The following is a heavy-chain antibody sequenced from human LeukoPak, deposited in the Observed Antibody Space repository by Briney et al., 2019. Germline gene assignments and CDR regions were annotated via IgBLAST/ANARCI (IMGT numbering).Heavy chain of an antibody. CDR1: GFTFSSYS. CDR2: ISSSSSYI. Sequence: GGSLRLSCAASGFTFSSYSMNWVRQAPGKGLEWVPSISSSSSYIYYADSVKGRFTISRDNAKNSLYLQMNSLRAEDTAVYYCASGFYCSSTSRYRFDYWGQGTLVTVSS. J-gene: IGHJ4*02. CDR3: ASGFYCSSTSRYRFDY. V-gene: IGHV3-21*01. D-gene: IGHD2-2*02.